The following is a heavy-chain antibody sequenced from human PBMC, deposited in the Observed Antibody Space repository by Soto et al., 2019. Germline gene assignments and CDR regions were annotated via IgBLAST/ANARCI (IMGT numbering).Heavy chain of an antibody. CDR1: GVTFVNFA. Sequence: PLRLSNAASGVTFVNFAMHWVRQAPGKGLEWVALILYDGSNKYYADSVKGRFTISRDNSKNTLYLQMNSLRGEDTAVYYFGRESEAFEIWRQGTMVTVSS. V-gene: IGHV3-30-3*01. CDR2: ILYDGSNK. CDR3: GRESEAFEI. J-gene: IGHJ3*02.